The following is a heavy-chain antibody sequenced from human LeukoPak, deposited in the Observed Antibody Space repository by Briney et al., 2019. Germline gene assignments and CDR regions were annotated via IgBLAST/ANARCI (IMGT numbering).Heavy chain of an antibody. D-gene: IGHD6-13*01. CDR2: IKSKTDGGTT. V-gene: IGHV3-15*01. Sequence: KAGGSLRLSCTTSGFTFGDYGMSWFRQAPGKGLEWVGRIKSKTDGGTTDYAAPVKGRFTISRDDSKNTLYLQMNSLKTEDTAVYYCTTGWRWGQGTLVTVSS. CDR1: GFTFGDYG. J-gene: IGHJ4*02. CDR3: TTGWR.